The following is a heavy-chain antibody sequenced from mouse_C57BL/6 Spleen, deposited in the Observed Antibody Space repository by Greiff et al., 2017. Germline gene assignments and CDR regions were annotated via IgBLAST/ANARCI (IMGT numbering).Heavy chain of an antibody. V-gene: IGHV5-12*01. CDR1: GFTFSDYY. CDR2: ISNGGGST. D-gene: IGHD2-2*01. Sequence: EVMLVESGGGLVQPGGSLKLSCAASGFTFSDYYMYWVRQTPEKRLEWVAYISNGGGSTYYPDTVKGRFTISRDNAKNTLYLQMSRLKSEDTAMYYCARDYAYDEGYAMAYWGQGTSVTVSS. CDR3: ARDYAYDEGYAMAY. J-gene: IGHJ4*01.